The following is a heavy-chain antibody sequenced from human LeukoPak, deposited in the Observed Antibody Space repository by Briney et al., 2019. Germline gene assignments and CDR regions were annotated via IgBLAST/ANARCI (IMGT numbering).Heavy chain of an antibody. V-gene: IGHV3-30*03. D-gene: IGHD5-24*01. J-gene: IGHJ4*02. CDR1: GFPFSTYG. CDR2: ISYDGRKE. Sequence: GGSLRLSCAASGFPFSTYGMHWVRQAPGKGLEWVAVISYDGRKEYYADSVKGRFTISRDNSKNTLYLQMNSLRAEDTAVYCCARGSDGYNSYYFDYWGQGTLVTVSS. CDR3: ARGSDGYNSYYFDY.